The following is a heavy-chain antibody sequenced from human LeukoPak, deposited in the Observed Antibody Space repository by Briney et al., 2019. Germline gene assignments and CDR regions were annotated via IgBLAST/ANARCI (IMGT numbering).Heavy chain of an antibody. CDR1: GFTFSTYA. V-gene: IGHV3-30-3*01. J-gene: IGHJ4*02. Sequence: GGSLRLSCAASGFTFSTYAMHWVRQAPGKGLEWVAVISYDGSSKYYADSVKGRFTISRDDSKNMLYLQMSSLKPEDTAVYYCARDFRAYSSDIYSWGQGTLVTVSS. D-gene: IGHD5-18*01. CDR2: ISYDGSSK. CDR3: ARDFRAYSSDIYS.